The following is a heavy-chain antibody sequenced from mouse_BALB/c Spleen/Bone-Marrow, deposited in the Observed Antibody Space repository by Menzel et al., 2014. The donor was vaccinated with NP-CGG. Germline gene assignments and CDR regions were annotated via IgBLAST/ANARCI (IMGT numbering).Heavy chain of an antibody. CDR3: ARGYQRILAY. J-gene: IGHJ3*01. Sequence: QVQLKESGAELAKPGASVKMSCKASGYTFTNYWMHWVKQRPGQGLEWIGYINPSTGYTEYNQKFKDKATLTADKSSSTAYVQLSSLTSEDSAVYYCARGYQRILAYWGQGTLVTVSA. CDR2: INPSTGYT. CDR1: GYTFTNYW. V-gene: IGHV1-7*01.